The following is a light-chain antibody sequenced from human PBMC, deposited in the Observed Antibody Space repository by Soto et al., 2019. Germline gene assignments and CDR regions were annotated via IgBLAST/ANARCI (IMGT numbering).Light chain of an antibody. CDR1: SSNIGSNY. CDR3: AAWDDSLSGQV. CDR2: RNN. J-gene: IGLJ3*02. Sequence: QLVLTQPPSASGTPGQRVTISCSGSSSNIGSNYVYWYQQLPGTAPKLLMYRNNLRPSGVPDRFSGSKSGTSASLAISGLRSEDEADYYCAAWDDSLSGQVFGGGTKLTVL. V-gene: IGLV1-47*01.